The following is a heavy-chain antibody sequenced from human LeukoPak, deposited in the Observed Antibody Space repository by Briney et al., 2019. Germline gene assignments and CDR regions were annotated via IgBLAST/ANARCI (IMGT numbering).Heavy chain of an antibody. CDR1: GFTFSSYA. D-gene: IGHD1-26*01. V-gene: IGHV3-23*01. J-gene: IGHJ3*02. CDR2: ISGSGGST. CDR3: ARSPQRTFNI. Sequence: GGSLRLSCAASGFTFSSYAMSWVRQAPWKGLEWVSAISGSGGSTYYADSVKGRFTISRDNGENRLYLQMNSLRAEDTAVYYCARSPQRTFNIWGQGTMVTVSS.